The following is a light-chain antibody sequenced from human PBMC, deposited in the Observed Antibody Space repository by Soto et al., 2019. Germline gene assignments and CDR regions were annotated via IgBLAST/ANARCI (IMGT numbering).Light chain of an antibody. J-gene: IGLJ3*02. CDR3: SSYTTNSTLV. CDR2: DVN. CDR1: XSXVGNYNY. V-gene: IGLV2-14*03. Sequence: QSALTQPASVSGSPGQSITISCTGTXSXVGNYNYVSWYQQHPGKAPKLMIYDVNNRPSGVSNRFSGSKSGNTASLTISGLQAEDEARYYCSSYTTNSTLVFGGGTKLTVL.